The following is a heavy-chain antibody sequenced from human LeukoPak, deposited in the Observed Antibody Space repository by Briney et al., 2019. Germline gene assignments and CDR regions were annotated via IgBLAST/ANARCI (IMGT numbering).Heavy chain of an antibody. V-gene: IGHV3-7*01. Sequence: GGSLRLSCVASDFAFTNSWMSWVRQAPGKGLEWVADIKPDGSDTGYVDSVKGRLTISRDNAKNSLYLQMDSLRVEDTAVYYCVRGTRLADRWGQGTLVTVSS. CDR2: IKPDGSDT. D-gene: IGHD1-7*01. CDR3: VRGTRLADR. J-gene: IGHJ5*02. CDR1: DFAFTNSW.